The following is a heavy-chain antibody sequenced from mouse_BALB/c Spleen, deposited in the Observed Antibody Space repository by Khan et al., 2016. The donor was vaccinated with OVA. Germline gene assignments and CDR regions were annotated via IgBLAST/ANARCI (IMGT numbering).Heavy chain of an antibody. V-gene: IGHV3-2*02. CDR2: ISSTGST. CDR1: GYSITSDYA. J-gene: IGHJ4*01. Sequence: EVQLVESGPGLVKPSQSLSLTCTVTGYSITSDYAWNWIRQFPGNKLEWMGYISSTGSTSYNQYLKSRISITRDISKNQFFLQLKSVTTEDTATYYCARSLYYSYGYALDCWGRGTSVTVSS. CDR3: ARSLYYSYGYALDC. D-gene: IGHD2-12*01.